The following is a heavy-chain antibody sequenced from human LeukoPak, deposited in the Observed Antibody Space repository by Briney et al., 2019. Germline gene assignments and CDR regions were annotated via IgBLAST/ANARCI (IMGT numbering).Heavy chain of an antibody. CDR2: IYTSGST. D-gene: IGHD3-22*01. Sequence: SETLSLTWTVSGGSISSYYWSWIRQPAEKGLEWIGRIYTSGSTNYNPSLKSRVTMSVDTSKNQFSLKLSSVTAADTAVYYCARDSRHYDSSGYYYYYGMDVWGHGTTVTVSS. CDR1: GGSISSYY. J-gene: IGHJ6*02. CDR3: ARDSRHYDSSGYYYYYGMDV. V-gene: IGHV4-4*07.